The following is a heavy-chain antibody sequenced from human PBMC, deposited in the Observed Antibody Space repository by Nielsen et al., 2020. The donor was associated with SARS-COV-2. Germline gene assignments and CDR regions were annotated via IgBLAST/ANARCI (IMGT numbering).Heavy chain of an antibody. CDR2: IYFSGRT. CDR3: ARESSGYDHYNYGMGV. D-gene: IGHD5-12*01. Sequence: TLSLACTVSGGSISSGGYYWSWIRHHPGKGLEWIGYIYFSGRTCYNPSLKSRVTISVDTSKNQFSLSLRSVTAADTAVYYCARESSGYDHYNYGMGVWGQGTTVTVSS. CDR1: GGSISSGGYY. J-gene: IGHJ6*02. V-gene: IGHV4-31*03.